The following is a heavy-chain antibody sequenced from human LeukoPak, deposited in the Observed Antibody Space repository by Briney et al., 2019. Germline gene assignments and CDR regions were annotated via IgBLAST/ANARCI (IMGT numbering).Heavy chain of an antibody. CDR1: GGTFSSYA. CDR3: ASSYSGYDHGRLDY. J-gene: IGHJ4*02. CDR2: IIPIFGTA. Sequence: ASVKVSCKASGGTFSSYAISWVRQAPGQGLEWMGGIIPIFGTANYAQKFQGRVTITADKSTSTAYMELSSLRSEDTAVYYCASSYSGYDHGRLDYWGQGTLVTVSS. D-gene: IGHD5-12*01. V-gene: IGHV1-69*06.